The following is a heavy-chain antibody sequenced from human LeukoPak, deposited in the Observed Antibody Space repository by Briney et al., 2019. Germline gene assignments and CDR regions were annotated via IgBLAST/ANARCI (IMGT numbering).Heavy chain of an antibody. CDR2: IHYSGNA. V-gene: IGHV4-59*01. J-gene: IGHJ4*02. CDR1: GDFISTYY. Sequence: SETLSLTCTVSGDFISTYYWSWIRQPPGKGLEWIGYIHYSGNANYNPSLKRRVTISIDTSKSQFSLNLSSVTAADTAVYYCARGLSNGWSSPNFEYWGRGTLVTVSS. CDR3: ARGLSNGWSSPNFEY. D-gene: IGHD6-19*01.